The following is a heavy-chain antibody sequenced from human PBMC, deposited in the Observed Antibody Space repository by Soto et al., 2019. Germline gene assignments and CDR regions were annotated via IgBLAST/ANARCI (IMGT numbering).Heavy chain of an antibody. CDR1: GYTFTSYY. J-gene: IGHJ5*02. V-gene: IGHV1-46*01. Sequence: QVQLVQSGAEVKKPGASVKVSCKASGYTFTSYYMHRVRQAPGQGLEWMGIINPSGGSTSYAQKSQGRVTMPGDTTTSTVYMELSSLRSEDTAVYYCARARLRAADGESRNWFDPWGQGTLVTVSS. CDR2: INPSGGST. D-gene: IGHD6-13*01. CDR3: ARARLRAADGESRNWFDP.